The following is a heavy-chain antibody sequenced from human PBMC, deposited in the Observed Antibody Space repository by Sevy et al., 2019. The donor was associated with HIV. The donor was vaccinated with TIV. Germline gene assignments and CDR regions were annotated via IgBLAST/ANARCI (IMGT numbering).Heavy chain of an antibody. D-gene: IGHD5-18*01. V-gene: IGHV1-2*02. CDR3: AREDANIGYSYGYDY. Sequence: ASVKVSCQASGYTFTGYYMHWVRQAPGQGLEWMGWINPNSGGTNYAQKFQGRVTMTRDTSISTAYMELSRLRSDDTAVYYCAREDANIGYSYGYDYWGQGTLVTVSS. J-gene: IGHJ4*02. CDR1: GYTFTGYY. CDR2: INPNSGGT.